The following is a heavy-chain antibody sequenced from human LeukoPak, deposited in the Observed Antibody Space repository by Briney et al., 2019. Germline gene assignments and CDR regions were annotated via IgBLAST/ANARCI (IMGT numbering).Heavy chain of an antibody. CDR2: IIPIFGTA. CDR3: AMSGYSYGTISLNWFDP. Sequence: GASVKVSCKASGGTFSSYAISWVRQAPGRGLEWMGGIIPIFGTANYAQKFQGRVTITADESTSTAYMELSSLRSEDTAVYYCAMSGYSYGTISLNWFDPWGQGTLVTVSS. V-gene: IGHV1-69*13. D-gene: IGHD5-18*01. J-gene: IGHJ5*02. CDR1: GGTFSSYA.